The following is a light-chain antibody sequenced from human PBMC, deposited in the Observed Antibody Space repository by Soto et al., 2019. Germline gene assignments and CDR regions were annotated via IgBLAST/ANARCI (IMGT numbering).Light chain of an antibody. V-gene: IGKV1-39*01. CDR2: GST. CDR1: QNIDTF. CDR3: QQSHSAPT. Sequence: DSQMTQSPSSLSASVGDSVTISCRSSQNIDTFLNWYQQKAGEAPKLLIRGSTTLQDGFPSRFTGSGSGTEFALTIGSLQPEEFAAYYCQQSHSAPTVGQGTKV. J-gene: IGKJ1*01.